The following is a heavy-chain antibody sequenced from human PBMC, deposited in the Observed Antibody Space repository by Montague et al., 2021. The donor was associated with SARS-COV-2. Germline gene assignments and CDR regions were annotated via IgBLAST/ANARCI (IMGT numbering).Heavy chain of an antibody. Sequence: SLRLSCAASGFTFSGYAMSWVRQAPGKGLEWVSVIYNGGSSTYYADSVKGRFTISRDNSKNTLYLQMNSLRAEDTAVYYCAKASGGFGVYYGMDVWGQGTTVTVSS. J-gene: IGHJ6*02. CDR3: AKASGGFGVYYGMDV. V-gene: IGHV3-23*03. CDR2: IYNGGSST. CDR1: GFTFSGYA. D-gene: IGHD3-16*01.